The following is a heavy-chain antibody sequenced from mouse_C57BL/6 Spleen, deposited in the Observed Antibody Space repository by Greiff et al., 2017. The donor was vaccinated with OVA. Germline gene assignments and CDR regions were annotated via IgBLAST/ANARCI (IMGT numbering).Heavy chain of an antibody. CDR2: IRLKSDNYAT. CDR1: GFTFSNYW. V-gene: IGHV6-3*01. J-gene: IGHJ4*01. D-gene: IGHD2-2*01. Sequence: EVQLQESGGGLVQPGGSMKLSCVASGFTFSNYWMNWVRQSPEKGLEWVAQIRLKSDNYATHYAESVKGRFTISRDDSKSSVYLQMNNLRAEDTVIYYCSYGYDYYAMDYWGQGTSVTVSS. CDR3: SYGYDYYAMDY.